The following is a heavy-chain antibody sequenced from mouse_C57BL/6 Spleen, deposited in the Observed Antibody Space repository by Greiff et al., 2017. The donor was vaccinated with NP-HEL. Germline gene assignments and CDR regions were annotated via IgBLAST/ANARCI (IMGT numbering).Heavy chain of an antibody. CDR2: ISYSGST. CDR3: ARGYGGSYWYFDG. V-gene: IGHV3-8*01. D-gene: IGHD1-1*01. Sequence: EVKLVESGPGLAKPSQTLSLTCSVTGYSITSDYWNWIRKFPGNKLEYMGYISYSGSTYYYPSLKSRISITRDTSKNQYYLQLNSVTTEDTATYYCARGYGGSYWYFDGWGTGTTVTVSS. J-gene: IGHJ1*03. CDR1: GYSITSDY.